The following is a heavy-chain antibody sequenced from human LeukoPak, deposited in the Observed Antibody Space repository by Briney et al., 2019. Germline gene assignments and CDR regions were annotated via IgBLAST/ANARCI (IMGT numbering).Heavy chain of an antibody. CDR3: ARLRWGYSGYGDY. CDR1: GVSIRSDYW. CDR2: IYRDGST. D-gene: IGHD5-12*01. J-gene: IGHJ4*02. Sequence: SETLSLTCAVSGVSIRSDYWWSRVRQPPGKGLEWIGEIYRDGSTNYNPSLRSRVTISVDTSKNQFSLKLSSVTAADTAVYYCARLRWGYSGYGDYWGQGTLVTVSS. V-gene: IGHV4-4*02.